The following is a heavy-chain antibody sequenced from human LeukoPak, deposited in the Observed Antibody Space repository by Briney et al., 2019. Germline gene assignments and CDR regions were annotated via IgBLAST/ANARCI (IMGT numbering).Heavy chain of an antibody. D-gene: IGHD1-26*01. CDR2: INPRGGST. J-gene: IGHJ4*02. CDR3: ARSLAWEQLGGRFDY. CDR1: GYTFINYY. Sequence: ASVKVSCKASGYTFINYYMHWVRQAPGQGLEWMAIINPRGGSTTYAQNFQGRVTVTRDMSTSTVYMELSSLRSEDTAIYYCARSLAWEQLGGRFDYWGQGTLVTVS. V-gene: IGHV1-46*01.